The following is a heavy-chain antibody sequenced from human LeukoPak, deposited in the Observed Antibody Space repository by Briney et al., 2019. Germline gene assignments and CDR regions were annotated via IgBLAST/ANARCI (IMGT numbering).Heavy chain of an antibody. J-gene: IGHJ5*02. V-gene: IGHV1-2*02. CDR1: GYTFTGYY. Sequence: ASVKVSCKASGYTFTGYYMHWVRQAPGQGLEWMGWINPNSGGTNYAQKFQGRVTITRNTSISTAYMELSSLRSEDTAVYYCARGRVGGGPFDPWGQGTLVTVSS. CDR2: INPNSGGT. D-gene: IGHD2-15*01. CDR3: ARGRVGGGPFDP.